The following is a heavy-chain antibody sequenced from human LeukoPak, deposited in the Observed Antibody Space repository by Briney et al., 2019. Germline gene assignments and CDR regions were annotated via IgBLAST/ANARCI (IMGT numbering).Heavy chain of an antibody. V-gene: IGHV3-66*01. Sequence: GGSLRLSCAASGFTVSTNYMTWVRQTPEKGLEWVSVIYDIGTTYYADSVKGRFTISRDNSKNSLFLQMNSLRAEDTAVYSCAREGVVGATYYLDYWGQGTLVTVSS. CDR2: IYDIGTT. CDR3: AREGVVGATYYLDY. D-gene: IGHD1-26*01. J-gene: IGHJ4*02. CDR1: GFTVSTNY.